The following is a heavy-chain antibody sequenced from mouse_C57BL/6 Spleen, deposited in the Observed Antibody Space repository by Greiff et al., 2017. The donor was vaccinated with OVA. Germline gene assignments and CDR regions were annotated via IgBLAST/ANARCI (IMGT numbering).Heavy chain of an antibody. V-gene: IGHV1-52*01. CDR2: IDPCDSET. J-gene: IGHJ3*01. Sequence: VQLQQSGAELVRPGSSVKLSCKASGFTFTSYWMHWVKQWPIQGLEWIGNIDPCDSETYYNHLFKDKATLTVDKSSSTAYMQLSSLTTEDSADYDGTKNYDCSGSSSAWFAYWGQGTLVTVSA. D-gene: IGHD1-1*01. CDR1: GFTFTSYW. CDR3: TKNYDCSGSSSAWFAY.